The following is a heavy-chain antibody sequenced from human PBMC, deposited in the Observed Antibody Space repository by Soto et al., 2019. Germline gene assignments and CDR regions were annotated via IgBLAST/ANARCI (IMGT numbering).Heavy chain of an antibody. CDR3: ACIPHYGSGQLDY. CDR2: INAGNGNT. D-gene: IGHD3-10*01. V-gene: IGHV1-3*01. J-gene: IGHJ4*02. CDR1: GYTFTSYA. Sequence: QVQLVQSGAEVKKPGASVKVSCKASGYTFTSYAMHWVRQAPGQRLEWMGWINAGNGNTKYSQKFQGRVTITRDTSASTAYMELSSLRSEDTAVYYWACIPHYGSGQLDYWGQGTLVTVSS.